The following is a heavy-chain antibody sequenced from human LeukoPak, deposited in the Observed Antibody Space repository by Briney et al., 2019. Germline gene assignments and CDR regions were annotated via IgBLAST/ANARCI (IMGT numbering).Heavy chain of an antibody. J-gene: IGHJ4*02. CDR3: ARDIAVSRSSDY. Sequence: PSETLSLTCTVSGGSISSSSYYWGWIRQPPGKGLEWIGSIYYSGSTYFNPSLKSRVTISVDTSKNQFSLKLSSVTAADTAVYYCARDIAVSRSSDYWGQGTLVTVSS. CDR2: IYYSGST. V-gene: IGHV4-39*07. CDR1: GGSISSSSYY. D-gene: IGHD6-19*01.